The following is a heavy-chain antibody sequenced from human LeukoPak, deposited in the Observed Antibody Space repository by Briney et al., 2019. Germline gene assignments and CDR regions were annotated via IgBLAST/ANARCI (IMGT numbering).Heavy chain of an antibody. D-gene: IGHD3-16*01. CDR3: AREAPREGGFDY. Sequence: GGSLRLSCAASGFTFSSYAMHWVRQAPGKGLEWVAVISYDGSNKYYADSVKGRFTISRDNSKNTLYLQMNSLRAEDTAVYYCAREAPREGGFDYWGQGTLVTVSS. CDR2: ISYDGSNK. V-gene: IGHV3-30-3*01. CDR1: GFTFSSYA. J-gene: IGHJ4*02.